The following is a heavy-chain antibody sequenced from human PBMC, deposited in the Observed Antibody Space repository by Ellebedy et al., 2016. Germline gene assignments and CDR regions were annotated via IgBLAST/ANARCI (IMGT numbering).Heavy chain of an antibody. J-gene: IGHJ4*02. V-gene: IGHV3-23*01. D-gene: IGHD1-1*01. Sequence: GGSLRLXCASSGFTFSSYAMSWVRQAPGKGLEWVSAISGSGGSTYYADSVKGRFTISSDNSKNTLYLQMNSLKTEDTAVYYCTTDRTRNRHKNWNDAGHWGQGTLVTVSS. CDR2: ISGSGGST. CDR1: GFTFSSYA. CDR3: TTDRTRNRHKNWNDAGH.